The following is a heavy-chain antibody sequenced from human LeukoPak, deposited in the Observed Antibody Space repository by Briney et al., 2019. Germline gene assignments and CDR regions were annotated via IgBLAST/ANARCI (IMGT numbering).Heavy chain of an antibody. Sequence: GESLKISCKGSGYSFSSYWIGWVRQMPGKGLEWMGIIYPGDSDTRYSPSFQGQVTISADKSISTAYLQWSSLKASDTAMYYCARGNSSSSVLFDYWGQGTLVTVSS. J-gene: IGHJ4*02. V-gene: IGHV5-51*01. CDR2: IYPGDSDT. CDR1: GYSFSSYW. D-gene: IGHD6-6*01. CDR3: ARGNSSSSVLFDY.